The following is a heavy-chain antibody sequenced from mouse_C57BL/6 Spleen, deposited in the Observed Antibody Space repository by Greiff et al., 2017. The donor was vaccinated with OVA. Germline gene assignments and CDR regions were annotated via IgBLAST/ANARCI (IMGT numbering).Heavy chain of an antibody. CDR3: ARKKKEDYDYYAVDY. Sequence: VQLQQSGAELARPGASVKLSCKASGYTFTSYGISWVKQRTGQGLEWIGEIYPRSGNTYYNEKFKGKATLTADKSSSTAYMELRSLTSEDSAVYFCARKKKEDYDYYAVDYWGQGTSVTVSS. J-gene: IGHJ4*01. CDR2: IYPRSGNT. CDR1: GYTFTSYG. V-gene: IGHV1-81*01. D-gene: IGHD1-1*01.